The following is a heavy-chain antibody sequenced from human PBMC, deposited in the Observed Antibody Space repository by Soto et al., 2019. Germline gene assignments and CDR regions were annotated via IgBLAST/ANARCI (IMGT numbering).Heavy chain of an antibody. Sequence: QVQLVESGGGVVQPGRSLRLSCAASGFTFTSYAMHWVRQAPGRGLEWVAFISFDGSNKYYADSVKGRFTISRDNSKNTLYLQMNSLRAADTAVYYCARDAVRSYFDYWGQGTLVTVSS. CDR1: GFTFTSYA. CDR2: ISFDGSNK. CDR3: ARDAVRSYFDY. V-gene: IGHV3-30*01. J-gene: IGHJ4*02.